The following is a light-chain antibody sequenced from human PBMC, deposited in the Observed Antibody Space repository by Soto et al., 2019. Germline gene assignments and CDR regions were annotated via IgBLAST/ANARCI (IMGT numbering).Light chain of an antibody. J-gene: IGLJ1*01. CDR2: YVD. Sequence: QSALTQPASVSGSPGQSITISCTGTSRGVGAYDYVSWYLQYPDKAPQLLIYYVDHRPSGVSSRFSGSKSGNTASLTISGLQAEDEGDYYCCSYADGSIYFFGTGTSSPS. V-gene: IGLV2-14*03. CDR3: CSYADGSIYF. CDR1: SRGVGAYDY.